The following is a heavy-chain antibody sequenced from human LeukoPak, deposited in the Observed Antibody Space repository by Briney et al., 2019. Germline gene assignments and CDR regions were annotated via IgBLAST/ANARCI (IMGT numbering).Heavy chain of an antibody. Sequence: GGSLRLSCAASGFTFNSYWFHWVRQAPGKGLVWVSRINSDGSDTIYADSVKGRFTISRDNAKSTVYLQMNSLKAEDTAVYYCARGGYHHGFDIWGQGTWSPSLQ. CDR3: ARGGYHHGFDI. CDR2: INSDGSDT. J-gene: IGHJ3*02. D-gene: IGHD2-15*01. CDR1: GFTFNSYW. V-gene: IGHV3-74*01.